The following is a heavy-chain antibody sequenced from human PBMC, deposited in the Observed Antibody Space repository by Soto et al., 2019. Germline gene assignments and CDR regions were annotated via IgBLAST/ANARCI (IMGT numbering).Heavy chain of an antibody. CDR1: GFTFSSYA. CDR2: ISGSGDST. Sequence: EVQLLESGGGLVQPGGSLRLSCAASGFTFSSYAMRWVRQAPGKGLEWVSAISGSGDSTYYADSVKGRFTTSRDNSKNTLYLQMNSLRAEDTAVYYCARRGSGSYYDYWGQGTLVTGSS. CDR3: ARRGSGSYYDY. D-gene: IGHD1-26*01. J-gene: IGHJ4*02. V-gene: IGHV3-23*01.